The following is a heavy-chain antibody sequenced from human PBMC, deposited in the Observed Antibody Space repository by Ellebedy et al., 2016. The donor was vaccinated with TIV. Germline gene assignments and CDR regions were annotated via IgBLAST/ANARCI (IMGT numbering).Heavy chain of an antibody. D-gene: IGHD4-23*01. J-gene: IGHJ5*02. V-gene: IGHV3-53*04. CDR1: GFAVSSNY. Sequence: GGSLRLSXAASGFAVSSNYMTWVRRAPGKGLEWVSLIHSAGTTYYADSVKGRFTISRHSSNSTLFLQMSGLSSEDTAIYYCARVSRTGDDYSGGFDPWGQGTLVTVSS. CDR3: ARVSRTGDDYSGGFDP. CDR2: IHSAGTT.